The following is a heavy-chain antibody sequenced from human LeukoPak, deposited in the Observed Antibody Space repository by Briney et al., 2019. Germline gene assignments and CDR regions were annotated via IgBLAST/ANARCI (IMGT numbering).Heavy chain of an antibody. D-gene: IGHD2-21*01. Sequence: ASVKVSRTASGHTFSDYDVNWVRQAPGQGLEWMGWMNPTSGDTGYAQKFQGRVTMTRSMSRNTAYMELSRLRSEDTAVYFCARVVMKAFYYYYMDVWGKGTTIIISS. CDR3: ARVVMKAFYYYYMDV. J-gene: IGHJ6*03. CDR1: GHTFSDYD. V-gene: IGHV1-8*01. CDR2: MNPTSGDT.